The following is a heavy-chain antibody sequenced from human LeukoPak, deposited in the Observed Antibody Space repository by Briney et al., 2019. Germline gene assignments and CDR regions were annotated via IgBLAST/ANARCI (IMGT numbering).Heavy chain of an antibody. CDR1: GFTFTDYA. Sequence: GGSLRLSCAASGFTFTDYAMTWVRQAPGKGPEWVSAISGDGVHTFYTDSVKGRFTISRDNARNTLYLQMSSLRTEDTAMYYCAKNYASGNVFFDYWGQGALVTVSS. CDR2: ISGDGVHT. CDR3: AKNYASGNVFFDY. V-gene: IGHV3-23*01. J-gene: IGHJ4*02. D-gene: IGHD3-16*01.